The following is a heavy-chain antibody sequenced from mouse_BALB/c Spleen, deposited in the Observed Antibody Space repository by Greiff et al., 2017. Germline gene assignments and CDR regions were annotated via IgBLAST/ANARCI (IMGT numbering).Heavy chain of an antibody. CDR1: GFTFSSYY. V-gene: IGHV5-6-2*01. Sequence: EVMLVESGGGLVKLGGSLKLSCAASGFTFSSYYMSWVRQTPEKRLELVAAINSNGGSTYYPDTVKGRFTISRDNAKNTLYLQMSSLKSEDTALYYCERHGPDGYYYAMDYWGQGTSVTVSS. D-gene: IGHD2-3*01. J-gene: IGHJ4*01. CDR2: INSNGGST. CDR3: ERHGPDGYYYAMDY.